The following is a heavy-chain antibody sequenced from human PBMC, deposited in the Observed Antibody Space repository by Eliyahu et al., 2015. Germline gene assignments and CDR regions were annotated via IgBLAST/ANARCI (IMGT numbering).Heavy chain of an antibody. CDR3: VAVVGVDWFDP. CDR1: GGSISSSSYY. D-gene: IGHD2-15*01. Sequence: QLQLQESGPGLVKPSETLSLTCTVSGGSISSSSYYWGWIRQPPGKGLEWIGSIYYSGSTYYNPSLKSRVTISVDTSKNQFSLKLSSVTAADTAVYYCVAVVGVDWFDPWGQGTLVTVSS. V-gene: IGHV4-39*01. CDR2: IYYSGST. J-gene: IGHJ5*02.